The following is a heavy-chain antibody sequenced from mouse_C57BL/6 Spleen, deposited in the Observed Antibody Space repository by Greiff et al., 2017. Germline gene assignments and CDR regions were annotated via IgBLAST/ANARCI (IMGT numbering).Heavy chain of an antibody. J-gene: IGHJ2*01. V-gene: IGHV1-72*01. CDR3: ARKSLRNGDGTFDY. CDR1: GYTFTSYW. Sequence: VQLQESGAELVKPGASVKLSCKASGYTFTSYWMHWVKQRPGRGLEWIGRIDPNSGGTKYNEKFKSTATLTVDKPSSTAYMQLSSLTSEYSAVYYCARKSLRNGDGTFDYWRQGTTLTVSS. CDR2: IDPNSGGT. D-gene: IGHD4-1*01.